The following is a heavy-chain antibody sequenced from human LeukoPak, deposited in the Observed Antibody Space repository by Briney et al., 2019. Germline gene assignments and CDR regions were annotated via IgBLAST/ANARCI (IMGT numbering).Heavy chain of an antibody. CDR1: GFTFSSYW. CDR2: IKQDGSEK. CDR3: SKDSRVGSFEP. V-gene: IGHV3-7*04. D-gene: IGHD2-15*01. Sequence: GGSLRLSCAASGFTFSSYWMSWVRQAPGKGLEWVANIKQDGSEKYYVDSVKGRFTISRDNAKNSLYLQMNSLRAEDTAVYYRSKDSRVGSFEPLGQGTLVTVSS. J-gene: IGHJ5*02.